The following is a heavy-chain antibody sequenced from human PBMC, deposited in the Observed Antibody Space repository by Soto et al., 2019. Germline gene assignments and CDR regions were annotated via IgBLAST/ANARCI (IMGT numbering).Heavy chain of an antibody. D-gene: IGHD1-26*01. J-gene: IGHJ6*02. V-gene: IGHV5-51*01. CDR3: ARLDQGGRYYPGMDV. CDR2: IYPADSDT. Sequence: ETRKVSCTGAGCRVTNYWFGWVRQMSGKGLEWMGIIYPADSDTRYSPSFQGQVIISADKSISTAYLQWSSLKASDTAMYYCARLDQGGRYYPGMDVWVQRTTVTVSS. CDR1: GCRVTNYW.